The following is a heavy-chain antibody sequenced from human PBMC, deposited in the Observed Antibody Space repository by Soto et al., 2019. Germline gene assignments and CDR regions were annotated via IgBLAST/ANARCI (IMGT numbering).Heavy chain of an antibody. CDR3: AGPFRDDFWSGHPGWPYFYAMDV. J-gene: IGHJ6*02. V-gene: IGHV3-21*01. D-gene: IGHD3-3*01. Sequence: NPGGSLRLSCAASGFTFSNYSMNWVRQAPGKGLEWVSCISSSSTYIYYADSVKGRITISRDNAKNSLYLQMNSLRAEDTAVYYCAGPFRDDFWSGHPGWPYFYAMDVWGQGTTVTVSS. CDR1: GFTFSNYS. CDR2: ISSSSTYI.